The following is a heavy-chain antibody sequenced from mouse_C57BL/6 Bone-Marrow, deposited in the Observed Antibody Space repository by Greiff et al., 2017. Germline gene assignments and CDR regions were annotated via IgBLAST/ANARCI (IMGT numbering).Heavy chain of an antibody. J-gene: IGHJ2*01. D-gene: IGHD2-13*01. CDR1: GFTFSSYA. CDR3: SREGLRTTPFDY. Sequence: EVQVVESGGGLVKPGGSLKLSCAASGFTFSSYAMSWVRQTPGKRLAWVATISDGGSYTYYPDNVKGRFTISRDNAKNNLYLQKSNLKSEDTAMYYCSREGLRTTPFDYWGQGTTLTVSS. V-gene: IGHV5-4*01. CDR2: ISDGGSYT.